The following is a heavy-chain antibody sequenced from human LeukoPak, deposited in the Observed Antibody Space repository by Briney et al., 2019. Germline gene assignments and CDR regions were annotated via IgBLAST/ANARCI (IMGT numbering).Heavy chain of an antibody. CDR3: ARIGLRRNWFDP. J-gene: IGHJ5*02. V-gene: IGHV1-18*01. CDR1: GYTFTSYG. Sequence: ASVKVSCKASGYTFTSYGISWVRQAPGQGLEWMGWISAYNGNTNYAQKLQGRVTMTTDTSTSTAYMELSSLRSEDTAVYYCARIGLRRNWFDPWGQGTLVTVSS. CDR2: ISAYNGNT.